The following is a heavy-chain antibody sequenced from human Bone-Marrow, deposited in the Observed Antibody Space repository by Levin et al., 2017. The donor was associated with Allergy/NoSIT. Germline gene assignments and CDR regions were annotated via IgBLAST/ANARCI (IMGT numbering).Heavy chain of an antibody. CDR3: ARSLSGRLRYFAWLLYPPVYYFDY. J-gene: IGHJ4*02. V-gene: IGHV1-18*01. CDR2: ISAYNGNT. Sequence: ASVKVSCKASGYTFTSYGISWVRQAPGQGLEWMGWISAYNGNTNYAQKLQGRVTMTTDTSTSAAYMELRSLRSDDTAVYYCARSLSGRLRYFAWLLYPPVYYFDYWGQGTLVTVSS. CDR1: GYTFTSYG. D-gene: IGHD3-9*01.